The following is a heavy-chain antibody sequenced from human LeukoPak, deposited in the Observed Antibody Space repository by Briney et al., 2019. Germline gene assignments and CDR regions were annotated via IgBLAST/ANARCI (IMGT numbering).Heavy chain of an antibody. CDR2: VSGGGRTT. D-gene: IGHD5-18*01. V-gene: IGHV3-23*01. J-gene: IGHJ4*02. CDR1: GFVFTNHA. Sequence: GGSLRLSCAASGFVFTNHAISWVRQAPGRGLEGVSVVSGGGRTTEYADSVKGRFTVYRDISQNTVSLKMDSLRDEDTVIYYCAKNFMVKKFIDSWGQGTQVTVSS. CDR3: AKNFMVKKFIDS.